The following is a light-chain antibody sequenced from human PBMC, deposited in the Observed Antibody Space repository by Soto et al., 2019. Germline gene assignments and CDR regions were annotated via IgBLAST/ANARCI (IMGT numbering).Light chain of an antibody. CDR3: QQYDNWPLT. Sequence: EIVMTQSPATLPVSPGERATLSCRASQSVSSNLAWYQQKPGQAPRFLIYGASTRATGIPARFSGSGSGTEFTLTISSLQSEDFAVYYCQQYDNWPLTFXGGTKADIK. CDR1: QSVSSN. J-gene: IGKJ4*01. CDR2: GAS. V-gene: IGKV3-15*01.